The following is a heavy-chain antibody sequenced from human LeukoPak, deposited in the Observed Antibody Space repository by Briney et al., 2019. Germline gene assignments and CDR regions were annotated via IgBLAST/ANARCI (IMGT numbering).Heavy chain of an antibody. J-gene: IGHJ4*02. CDR1: GFTLSSYA. CDR3: VRVTTNGYFDY. CDR2: ISGSGGST. D-gene: IGHD1-1*01. V-gene: IGHV3-23*01. Sequence: PGGCLRLSCAASGFTLSSYAMSWVRQAPGRGLEWVSAISGSGGSTYFADSVKGRFTISRDNSKNTLYPQMNSLRAEDTAVYFCVRVTTNGYFDYWGQGSLVTVSS.